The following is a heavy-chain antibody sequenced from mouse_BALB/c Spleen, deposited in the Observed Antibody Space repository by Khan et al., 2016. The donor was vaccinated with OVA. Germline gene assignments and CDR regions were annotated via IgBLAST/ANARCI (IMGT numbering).Heavy chain of an antibody. V-gene: IGHV3-2*02. CDR3: ARVYGGDFDY. Sequence: EVQLQESGPGLVKPSQSLSLTCTVTGYSITTDYAWNWILQFPGNKLEWMGFISYSGNTKYNPSLKSRISITRDTSKNQFFLQLKSVTTEDTARYYCARVYGGDFDYWGQGTTLTVSS. CDR2: ISYSGNT. J-gene: IGHJ2*01. CDR1: GYSITTDYA. D-gene: IGHD1-1*01.